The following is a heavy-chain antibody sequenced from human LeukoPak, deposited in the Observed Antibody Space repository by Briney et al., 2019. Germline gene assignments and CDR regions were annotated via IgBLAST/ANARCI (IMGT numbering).Heavy chain of an antibody. J-gene: IGHJ4*02. CDR1: GFTFSSYW. Sequence: GGSLRLSCAASGFTFSSYWMTRVRQSPGKGLEWVASINQDVSKKFYVDSVKGRFTISRDNAKSSLYLQMNSLRVEDTAVYYCARDKGIEDYWGQGTLVTVSS. CDR3: ARDKGIEDY. D-gene: IGHD3-3*02. V-gene: IGHV3-7*01. CDR2: INQDVSKK.